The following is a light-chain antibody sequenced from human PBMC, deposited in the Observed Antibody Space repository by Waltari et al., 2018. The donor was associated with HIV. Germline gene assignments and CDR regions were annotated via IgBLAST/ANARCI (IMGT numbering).Light chain of an antibody. CDR1: DSNIGHNS. V-gene: IGLV1-51*01. Sequence: QSVLTQPPSVSAAPGQKVSISCSGRDSNIGHNSLSCYQQLPGTAPKLLIYDSYKRPSGIPDRFSGSKSGTSATLGIAGLQTGDEAYYYCATWDASLTVVFGGGTKLTVL. J-gene: IGLJ2*01. CDR2: DSY. CDR3: ATWDASLTVV.